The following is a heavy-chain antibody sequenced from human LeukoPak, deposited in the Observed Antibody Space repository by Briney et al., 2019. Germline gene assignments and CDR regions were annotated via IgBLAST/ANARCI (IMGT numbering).Heavy chain of an antibody. V-gene: IGHV3-7*01. CDR3: ARVGCSGGSCYPNLFYYYYYYGMDV. D-gene: IGHD2-15*01. J-gene: IGHJ6*02. CDR1: GFTFSSYS. CDR2: IKQDGSEK. Sequence: GGSLRLSCAASGFTFSSYSMNWVRQAPGKGLEWVAYIKQDGSEKYYVDSVKGRFTISRDNAKNSLYLQMNSLRAEDTAVYYCARVGCSGGSCYPNLFYYYYYYGMDVWGQGTTVTVSS.